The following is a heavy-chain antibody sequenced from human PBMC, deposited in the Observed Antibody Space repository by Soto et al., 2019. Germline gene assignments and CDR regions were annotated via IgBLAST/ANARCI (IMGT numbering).Heavy chain of an antibody. CDR2: FGGGGSTT. CDR1: GFTFSNYA. CDR3: AAVDSNTWYVGWYFDY. Sequence: EVQLLASGGGLVQPGGSLRLSCAASGFTFSNYAMTWVRQAPGKGLEWVSAFGGGGSTTYYADSVRGRFSISRDNSENTLCLQMHSLRAEDTALYYCAAVDSNTWYVGWYFDYWGQGILVTVSP. D-gene: IGHD6-13*01. V-gene: IGHV3-23*01. J-gene: IGHJ4*02.